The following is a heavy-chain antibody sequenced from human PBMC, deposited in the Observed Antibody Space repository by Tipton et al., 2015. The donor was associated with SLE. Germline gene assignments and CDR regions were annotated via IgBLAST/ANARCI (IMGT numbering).Heavy chain of an antibody. CDR1: GGSISTYY. J-gene: IGHJ6*02. CDR2: VHNSGSS. V-gene: IGHV4-59*08. CDR3: VRYMTKVTLYNYYGLDV. D-gene: IGHD4-17*01. Sequence: TLSLTCTVSGGSISTYYWSWIRQPPGKGLEWIGYVHNSGSSNYNPSLKSRVTFSVDTSKNQVSLKLTSVTAADTAQYYCVRYMTKVTLYNYYGLDVWGQGTTVIVSS.